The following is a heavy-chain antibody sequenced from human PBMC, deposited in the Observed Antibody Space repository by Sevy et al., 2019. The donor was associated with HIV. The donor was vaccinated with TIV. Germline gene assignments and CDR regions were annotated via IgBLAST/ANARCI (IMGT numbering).Heavy chain of an antibody. CDR3: VRAIGLAGSY. CDR2: IKQDGSER. J-gene: IGHJ4*02. V-gene: IGHV3-7*04. Sequence: GGSLRLSCAASGFTFSTYWMTWVRQAPGKGLEWVANIKQDGSERYYVDSVKGRFTISRDNAKNSVYLQMNSLRAEDTAVYYCVRAIGLAGSYGGQGTLVTVSS. D-gene: IGHD2-2*01. CDR1: GFTFSTYW.